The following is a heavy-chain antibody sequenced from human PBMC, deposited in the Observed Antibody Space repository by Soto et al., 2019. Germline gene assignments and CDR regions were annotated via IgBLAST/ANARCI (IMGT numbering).Heavy chain of an antibody. CDR2: LYWNDDK. Sequence: SGPTLVNPTQTLTLTCTFSGFSLSASGVGVGWIRQPPGKALEWLALLYWNDDKRYNPSLRSRLTITKDTSKNQVVLTLTNMDPVDTAAYYCGHRPLVAGGTDDFYGMDVWGQGTTVTVSS. J-gene: IGHJ6*02. D-gene: IGHD6-13*01. CDR1: GFSLSASGVG. CDR3: GHRPLVAGGTDDFYGMDV. V-gene: IGHV2-5*01.